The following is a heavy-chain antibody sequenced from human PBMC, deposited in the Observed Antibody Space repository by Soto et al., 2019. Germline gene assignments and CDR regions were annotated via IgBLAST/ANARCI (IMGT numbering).Heavy chain of an antibody. Sequence: EVQLLESGGGLVQPGASLRLSCAASGFTFTTFDMSWARQAPGKGLEWVSVVRGCDGSTSYADSLKGRLTISKDSSKNTLYLQMNSLRAEDTALYYCAKGAWLDYWGQGTLVTVSS. D-gene: IGHD5-12*01. CDR3: AKGAWLDY. CDR2: VRGCDGST. CDR1: GFTFTTFD. V-gene: IGHV3-23*01. J-gene: IGHJ4*02.